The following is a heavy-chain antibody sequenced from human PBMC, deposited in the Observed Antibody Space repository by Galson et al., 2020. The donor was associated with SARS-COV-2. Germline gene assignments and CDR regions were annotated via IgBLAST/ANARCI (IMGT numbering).Heavy chain of an antibody. Sequence: SGPTLVKPTQTLTLTCTFSGFSLSTSGMCVSWIRQPPGKALEWLALIDWDDDKYYSTSLKTRLTISKDTSKNQVVLTMTNMDPVDTATYYCARINYDILTGYFYFDYWGQGTRVTVSS. CDR2: IDWDDDK. CDR1: GFSLSTSGMC. D-gene: IGHD3-9*01. V-gene: IGHV2-70*01. J-gene: IGHJ4*02. CDR3: ARINYDILTGYFYFDY.